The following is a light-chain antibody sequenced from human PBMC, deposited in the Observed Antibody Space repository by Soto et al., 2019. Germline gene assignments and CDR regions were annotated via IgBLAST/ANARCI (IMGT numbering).Light chain of an antibody. CDR3: LLSYRGAGEV. Sequence: QAVVTQEPSLTVSPGGTVTLTCGSSTGAVTSGHYPYWFQQKPGQAPRTLIYDTSHKHSWTPARFSGSLLGGKATLTLSGAQPEDEADYYCLLSYRGAGEVFGGGTKLTVL. CDR1: TGAVTSGHY. J-gene: IGLJ2*01. V-gene: IGLV7-46*01. CDR2: DTS.